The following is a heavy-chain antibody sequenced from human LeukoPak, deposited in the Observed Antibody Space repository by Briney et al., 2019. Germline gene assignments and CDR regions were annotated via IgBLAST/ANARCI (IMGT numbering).Heavy chain of an antibody. J-gene: IGHJ4*02. D-gene: IGHD6-13*01. V-gene: IGHV3-23*01. Sequence: PGGSLRLSCAASGFTFRTYAMSWVRQAPRKGLEWVSGISDSGDGTYYAESVKGRFTISRDNSKNTVFLQMNSLRADDTAKYYCAKDKAPGSLHTPSDFWGQGTLVTVSS. CDR2: ISDSGDGT. CDR3: AKDKAPGSLHTPSDF. CDR1: GFTFRTYA.